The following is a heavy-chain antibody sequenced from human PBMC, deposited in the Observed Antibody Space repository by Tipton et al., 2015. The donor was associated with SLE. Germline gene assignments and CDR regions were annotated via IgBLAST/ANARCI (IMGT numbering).Heavy chain of an antibody. CDR3: ARGFTIGGAFDI. Sequence: TLSLTCTVSGGSISSYYWSWIRQPPGKGLEWIGYIYYSGSTNYNPSLKSRVTISVDTSKNQFSLKLSSVTAADTAVYYCARGFTIGGAFDIRGQGTMVTVSS. J-gene: IGHJ3*02. V-gene: IGHV4-59*08. CDR1: GGSISSYY. CDR2: IYYSGST. D-gene: IGHD3-9*01.